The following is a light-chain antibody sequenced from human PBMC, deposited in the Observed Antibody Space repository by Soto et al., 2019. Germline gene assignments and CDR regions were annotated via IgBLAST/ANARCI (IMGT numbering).Light chain of an antibody. V-gene: IGKV1-5*01. Sequence: DIQMTQSPSPLSASVGDRVTITCRASQSISSWLAWYQQKPGKAPKLLIYDASSLESGVPSRFSGSGSGTEFTLTISSLQPDDFATYYSQQYNSYSWTFGQGTKVDIK. J-gene: IGKJ1*01. CDR1: QSISSW. CDR3: QQYNSYSWT. CDR2: DAS.